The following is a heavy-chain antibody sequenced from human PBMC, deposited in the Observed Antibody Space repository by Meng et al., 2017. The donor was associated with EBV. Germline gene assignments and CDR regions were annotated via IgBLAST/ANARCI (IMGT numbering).Heavy chain of an antibody. CDR1: GYTFTSYG. CDR3: ERVRTFGGVIPPDY. J-gene: IGHJ4*02. CDR2: ISAYNGNT. V-gene: IGHV1-18*01. Sequence: QVQRVQCGAEEKKPGASVKVSCKASGYTFTSYGISWVRQAPGQGLEWMGWISAYNGNTNYAQKLQGRVTMTTDTSTSTAYMELRSLRSDDTAVYYCERVRTFGGVIPPDYWGQGTLVTVSS. D-gene: IGHD3-16*02.